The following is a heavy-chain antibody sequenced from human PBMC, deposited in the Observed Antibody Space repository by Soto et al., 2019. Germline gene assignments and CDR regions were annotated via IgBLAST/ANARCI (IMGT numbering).Heavy chain of an antibody. V-gene: IGHV4-34*01. CDR3: ARVGIVGATPLDY. D-gene: IGHD1-26*01. CDR1: GGSFSWYY. Sequence: SEALCLTCAVYGGSFSWYYWSWIRPPPGKGLEWIGEINHSGSTNYNPSLKSRVTISVDTSKNQFSLKLSSVTAADTAVYYCARVGIVGATPLDYWGQGTLVTVSS. J-gene: IGHJ4*02. CDR2: INHSGST.